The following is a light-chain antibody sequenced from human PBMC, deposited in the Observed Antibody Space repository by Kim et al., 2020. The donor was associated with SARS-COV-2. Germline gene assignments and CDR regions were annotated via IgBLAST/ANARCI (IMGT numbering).Light chain of an antibody. CDR3: NSRDNNDNVL. J-gene: IGLJ2*01. Sequence: SSELTQDPAVSVALGQTVRITCQGDSLRSYYTTWFQQKPGQAPRVVVYGKNNRPSGIPARFSGSSSGNTASLTITGTQAGDEADYYCNSRDNNDNVLFGGGTRLTVL. V-gene: IGLV3-19*01. CDR2: GKN. CDR1: SLRSYY.